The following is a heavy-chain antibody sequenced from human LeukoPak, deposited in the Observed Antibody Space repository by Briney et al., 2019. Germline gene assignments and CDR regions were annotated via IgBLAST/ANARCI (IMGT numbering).Heavy chain of an antibody. V-gene: IGHV4-4*08. J-gene: IGHJ4*02. CDR2: IYTSGTT. Sequence: PSETLSLTCTVSGGSISSHYWSWIRQPPGKGLEWIGYIYTSGTTNYNPSLKSRVTMSLDTSKNQFSLKLTSVTAADTAVYYCARDGYGSGSRIDYWGQGTLVTVSS. D-gene: IGHD3-10*01. CDR3: ARDGYGSGSRIDY. CDR1: GGSISSHY.